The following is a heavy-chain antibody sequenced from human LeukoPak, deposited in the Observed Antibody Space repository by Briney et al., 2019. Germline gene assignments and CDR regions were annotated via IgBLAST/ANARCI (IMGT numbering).Heavy chain of an antibody. V-gene: IGHV4-39*01. CDR2: IHYSGTT. CDR1: GASISSGNYY. CDR3: ARHDPMDV. Sequence: SETLSLTCSVSGASISSGNYYWAWIRQPPGKGLEYLVSIHYSGTTYYTPSLKSRVTISVDTSNNQFSLKLSSVTAADTAVYYCARHDPMDVWGQGTTGTVSS. J-gene: IGHJ6*02.